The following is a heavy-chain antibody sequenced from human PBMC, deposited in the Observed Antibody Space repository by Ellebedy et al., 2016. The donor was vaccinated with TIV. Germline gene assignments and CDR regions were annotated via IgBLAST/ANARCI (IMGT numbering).Heavy chain of an antibody. CDR3: AKAPGKGSGWYRLVY. V-gene: IGHV3-30*18. Sequence: PGGSLRLSCAASGFTFINYGMHWVRQAPGKGLEWVAIISYDGSNKYYADSVKGRFTISRDNSKNTLYLQMNSLRAEDTAVYYCAKAPGKGSGWYRLVYWGQGTLVTVSS. CDR2: ISYDGSNK. J-gene: IGHJ4*02. D-gene: IGHD6-19*01. CDR1: GFTFINYG.